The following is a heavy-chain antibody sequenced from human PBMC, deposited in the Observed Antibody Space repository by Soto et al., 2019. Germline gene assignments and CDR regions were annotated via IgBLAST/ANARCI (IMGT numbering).Heavy chain of an antibody. CDR3: ARGPTDYYEKSGDYSLDY. CDR2: ISTYNGDT. Sequence: QVQLVQSGAEVKEPGASVKVSCKSSGYTFITFGMSWVRQAPGQGLDWMGWISTYNGDTKYADRLQGRVTMTTDTTTDTDYMERRSLRSDDTSVYYCARGPTDYYEKSGDYSLDYWGQGTLVTFSS. V-gene: IGHV1-18*01. D-gene: IGHD3-22*01. CDR1: GYTFITFG. J-gene: IGHJ4*02.